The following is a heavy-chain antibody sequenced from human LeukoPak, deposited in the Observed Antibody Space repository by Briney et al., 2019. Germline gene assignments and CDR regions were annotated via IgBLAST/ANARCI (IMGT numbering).Heavy chain of an antibody. Sequence: PGGSLRLSCAASGFTFSTYLMHWVRQAPGKGLVWVSRINTDGSITTYADSVKGRFTISSDNAKNTLYLQMNSLRDEDTAVYYCASLGTLVPWGQGTLVTVSS. V-gene: IGHV3-74*03. CDR2: INTDGSIT. CDR3: ASLGTLVP. CDR1: GFTFSTYL. J-gene: IGHJ5*02. D-gene: IGHD3-9*01.